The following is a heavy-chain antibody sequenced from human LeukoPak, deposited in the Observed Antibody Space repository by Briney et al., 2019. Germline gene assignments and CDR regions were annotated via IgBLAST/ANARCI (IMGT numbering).Heavy chain of an antibody. CDR2: ISSSSSTI. CDR1: GFTFSSYS. D-gene: IGHD5-12*01. Sequence: QPGGSLRLSCAASGFTFSSYSMNWVRQAPGKGLEWVSYISSSSSTIYYADSVKGRFTISRDNAKNSLYLQMNSLRAEDTAVYYCASLGKVATIAWGQGTLVTVSS. J-gene: IGHJ5*02. V-gene: IGHV3-48*04. CDR3: ASLGKVATIA.